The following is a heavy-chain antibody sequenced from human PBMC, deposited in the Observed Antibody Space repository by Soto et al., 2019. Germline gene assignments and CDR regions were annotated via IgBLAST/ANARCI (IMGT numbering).Heavy chain of an antibody. CDR3: ARGGDITIFGVVNYGMDV. CDR1: CGAINSGVFY. CDR2: IYYSGST. J-gene: IGHJ6*02. V-gene: IGHV4-30-4*01. D-gene: IGHD3-3*01. Sequence: TLSLTCTVSCGAINSGVFYWSWFRPPPGGGLEWIGYIYYSGSTYYNPSLKSRVTISVDTSKNQFSLKLSSVTAADTAVYYCARGGDITIFGVVNYGMDVWGQGTTVTVSS.